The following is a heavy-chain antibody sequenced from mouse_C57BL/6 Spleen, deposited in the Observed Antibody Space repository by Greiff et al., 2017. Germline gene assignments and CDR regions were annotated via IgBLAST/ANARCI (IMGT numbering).Heavy chain of an antibody. Sequence: VQLQQSGAELVRPGASVKLSCTASGFNIKNDYMHWVKQRPEQGLEWIGWIDPENGDTEYASKVQGKATITADTSSNTAYLQLSSLTSEDTSVYYCTRMINYFDDWGQGTTLTVSS. CDR1: GFNIKNDY. CDR3: TRMINYFDD. V-gene: IGHV14-4*01. D-gene: IGHD2-4*01. CDR2: IDPENGDT. J-gene: IGHJ2*01.